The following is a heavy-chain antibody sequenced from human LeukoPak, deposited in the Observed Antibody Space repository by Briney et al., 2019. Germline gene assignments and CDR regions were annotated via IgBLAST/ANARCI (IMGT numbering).Heavy chain of an antibody. CDR1: GFTFSSYD. J-gene: IGHJ4*02. V-gene: IGHV3-13*01. Sequence: GGSLRLSCAASGFTFSSYDMHWVRQATGKGLEWVSAIGTAGDTYYPGSVKGRFTISGENAKNSLYLQMNSLRAGDTAVYYCARAEQWLGSFDYWGQGTLVTVSS. CDR2: IGTAGDT. D-gene: IGHD6-19*01. CDR3: ARAEQWLGSFDY.